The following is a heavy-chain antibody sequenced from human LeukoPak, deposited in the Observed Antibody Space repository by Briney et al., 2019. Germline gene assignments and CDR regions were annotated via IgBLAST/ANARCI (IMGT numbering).Heavy chain of an antibody. Sequence: PSETLSLTCTVSGGSISSYYWSWIRQPAGKGLEWIGRIYTSGSTNYNPSLKSRVTISVDTSKNQFSLKLSSVTAADTAVYYCARGTYYYGSGSYYNLEYFDYWGQGTLVTVSS. CDR1: GGSISSYY. J-gene: IGHJ4*02. D-gene: IGHD3-10*01. CDR2: IYTSGST. CDR3: ARGTYYYGSGSYYNLEYFDY. V-gene: IGHV4-4*07.